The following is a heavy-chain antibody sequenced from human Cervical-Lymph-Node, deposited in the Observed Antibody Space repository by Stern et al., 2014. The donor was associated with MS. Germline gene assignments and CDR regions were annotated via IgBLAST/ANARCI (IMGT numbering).Heavy chain of an antibody. CDR2: IDAGNGDT. D-gene: IGHD6-19*01. J-gene: IGHJ4*02. CDR3: ARGMVVAGTSFDY. V-gene: IGHV1-3*01. Sequence: QDQLVQSGAEMKKPGASVKVSCKASGYTFTEFAIHWVRQAPGQGIEWLGWIDAGNGDTKYSQKLEGRATIASDTSANTAYMELTSLKSEDTGVYFCARGMVVAGTSFDYWGQGSLVTVSS. CDR1: GYTFTEFA.